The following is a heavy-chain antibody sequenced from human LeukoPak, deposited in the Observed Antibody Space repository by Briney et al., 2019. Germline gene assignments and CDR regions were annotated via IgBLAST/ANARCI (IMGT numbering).Heavy chain of an antibody. CDR1: GYTFTGYY. CDR2: ISAYNGNT. CDR3: ARGSSYSSTEYFQH. Sequence: ASVKVSCKASGYTFTGYYMHWVRQAPGQGLEWMGWISAYNGNTNYAQKLQGRVNMTTDTSTSTAYMELRSLRSDDTAVYYCARGSSYSSTEYFQHWGQGTLVTVSS. V-gene: IGHV1-18*04. D-gene: IGHD6-13*01. J-gene: IGHJ1*01.